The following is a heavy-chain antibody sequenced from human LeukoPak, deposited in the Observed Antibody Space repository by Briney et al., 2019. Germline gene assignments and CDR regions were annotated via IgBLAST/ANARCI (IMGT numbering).Heavy chain of an antibody. D-gene: IGHD6-13*01. V-gene: IGHV3-48*03. CDR2: ICRTGSSI. J-gene: IGHJ4*02. CDR1: GFTLSSYE. Sequence: PGGSLRLSCAASGFTLSSYEINWVRPARGKGLGGLSYICRTGSSIYYADTLKGRFTLSRDSSKKSLYLQMNSMRAEDTPVYFCARAPYSSNWYVDYWGQGTLVTVAS. CDR3: ARAPYSSNWYVDY.